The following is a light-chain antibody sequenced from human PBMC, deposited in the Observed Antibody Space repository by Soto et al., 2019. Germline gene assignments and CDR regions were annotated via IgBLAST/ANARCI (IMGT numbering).Light chain of an antibody. CDR1: QAISSF. J-gene: IGKJ1*01. CDR2: AAS. CDR3: QQYYGYPHT. V-gene: IGKV1-8*01. Sequence: AIRMTQSPSSLSASTGDRVTITCRASQAISSFLAWYQQKPGKAPKLLIYAASTLQSGVPSRFNGSGSGTDFALTISGLLSEDFATYYCQQYYGYPHTFGQGTKVEIK.